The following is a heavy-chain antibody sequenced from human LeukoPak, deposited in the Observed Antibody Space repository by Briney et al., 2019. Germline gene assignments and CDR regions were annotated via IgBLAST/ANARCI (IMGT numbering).Heavy chain of an antibody. Sequence: SETLSLTCAVYGGSFSGYYWSWIRQPAGKGLEWIGRIYTSGSTNYNPSLKSRVTMSVDTSKNQFSLKLSSVTAADTAVYYCARVGAAGGYYYYYYGMDVWGQGTTVTVSS. D-gene: IGHD6-13*01. CDR2: IYTSGST. CDR1: GGSFSGYY. J-gene: IGHJ6*02. V-gene: IGHV4-59*10. CDR3: ARVGAAGGYYYYYYGMDV.